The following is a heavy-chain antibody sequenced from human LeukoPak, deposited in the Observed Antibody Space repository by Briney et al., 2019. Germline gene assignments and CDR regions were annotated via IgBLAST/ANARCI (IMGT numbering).Heavy chain of an antibody. J-gene: IGHJ4*02. CDR2: ISGSGGST. Sequence: PGGPLRLSCAASGFTFSSYAMSWVRQAPGKGLEWVSAISGSGGSTYYADSVKGRFTISRDNSKNTLYLQMNSLRAEDTAVYYCAKDLLEMATHAGYYFDYWGQGTLVTVSS. CDR3: AKDLLEMATHAGYYFDY. D-gene: IGHD5-24*01. V-gene: IGHV3-23*01. CDR1: GFTFSSYA.